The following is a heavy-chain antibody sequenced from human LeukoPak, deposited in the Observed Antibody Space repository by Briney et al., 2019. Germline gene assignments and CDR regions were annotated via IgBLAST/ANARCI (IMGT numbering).Heavy chain of an antibody. CDR1: GFTFSNYS. V-gene: IGHV3-23*01. D-gene: IGHD2-15*01. CDR3: AKGGSSGGSCYFDY. J-gene: IGHJ4*02. CDR2: LSDSGRTT. Sequence: GGSLRLSCAASGFTFSNYSMTWVRQAPGKGLEWVSSLSDSGRTTYYTGSVKGRFTISRDNSKNTLYLQMNSLRAEDTAIYYCAKGGSSGGSCYFDYWGQGTLVSVSS.